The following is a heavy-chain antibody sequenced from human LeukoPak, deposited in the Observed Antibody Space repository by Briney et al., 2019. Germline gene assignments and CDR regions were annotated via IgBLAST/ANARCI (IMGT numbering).Heavy chain of an antibody. Sequence: SETLSLTCTVSGGSISSGGYYWSWIRQPPGKGLEWIGYIYHSGSTYYNPSLKSRVTISVDRSKNQFSLKLSSVTAADTAVYYCARVFVRDFWSGYYLDYWGQGTLVTVSS. J-gene: IGHJ4*02. CDR3: ARVFVRDFWSGYYLDY. CDR1: GGSISSGGYY. V-gene: IGHV4-30-2*01. CDR2: IYHSGST. D-gene: IGHD3-3*01.